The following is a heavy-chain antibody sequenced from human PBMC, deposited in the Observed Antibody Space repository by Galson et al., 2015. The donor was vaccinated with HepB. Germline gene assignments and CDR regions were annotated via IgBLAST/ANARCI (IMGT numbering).Heavy chain of an antibody. D-gene: IGHD6-19*01. J-gene: IGHJ6*02. CDR1: GGSISSYY. CDR2: IYYSGST. Sequence: QVQLQESGPGLVKPSETLSLTCTVSGGSISSYYWSWIRQPPGKGLEWIGYIYYSGSTNYNPSLKSRVTISADTSKNQFSLKLSSVTAADTAVYYCARGRGGSGFSGYYGMDVWGQGTTVTVSS. CDR3: ARGRGGSGFSGYYGMDV. V-gene: IGHV4-59*01.